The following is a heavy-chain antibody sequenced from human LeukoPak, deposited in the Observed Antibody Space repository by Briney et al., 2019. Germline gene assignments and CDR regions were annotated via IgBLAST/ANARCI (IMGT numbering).Heavy chain of an antibody. CDR1: GGSFSPYY. CDR3: ARDWAEAPSSGWSYWSFDL. J-gene: IGHJ2*01. V-gene: IGHV4-59*01. D-gene: IGHD6-19*01. CDR2: ISYSGST. Sequence: SETLSLTCTVSGGSFSPYYWSWIRQPPGKGLDWIGYISYSGSTNNNPSLKNRVTISVDTSKNHFSLKLRSLTAADTAVYYCARDWAEAPSSGWSYWSFDLWGRGTLVTVSS.